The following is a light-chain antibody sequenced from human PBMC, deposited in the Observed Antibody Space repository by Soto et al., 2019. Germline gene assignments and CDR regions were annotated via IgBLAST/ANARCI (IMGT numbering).Light chain of an antibody. Sequence: SALTHPASVSESPGQSITISCTGTSSDVGSYNLVSWYQQHPRKAPKLIIYEGSKRPSGVSNRFSGSKSGNTASLTISGLQAEDEADYYCWSYSGSSTINYGFGTGTKIT. CDR1: SSDVGSYNL. V-gene: IGLV2-23*01. CDR2: EGS. J-gene: IGLJ1*01. CDR3: WSYSGSSTINYG.